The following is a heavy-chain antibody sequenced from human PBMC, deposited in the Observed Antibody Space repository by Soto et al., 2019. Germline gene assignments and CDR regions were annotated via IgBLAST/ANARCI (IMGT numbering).Heavy chain of an antibody. V-gene: IGHV3-30-3*01. CDR1: GFTFSSYA. CDR2: ISYDGSNK. CDR3: ARDMDPLGGWHTIDY. D-gene: IGHD6-19*01. Sequence: QVQLVESGGGVVQPGRSLRLSCAASGFTFSSYAMHWVRQAPGKGLEWVAVISYDGSNKYYADSVKGRFTISRDNSKNTLYLQMNSLRAEDTAVYYCARDMDPLGGWHTIDYWGQGTLVTVSS. J-gene: IGHJ4*02.